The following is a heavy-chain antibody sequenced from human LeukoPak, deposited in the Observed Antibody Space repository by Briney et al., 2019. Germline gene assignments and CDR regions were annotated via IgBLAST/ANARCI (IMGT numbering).Heavy chain of an antibody. D-gene: IGHD3-10*01. CDR1: GYTFTSYA. CDR2: ISAYNGNT. CDR3: ARVLLWFGESLMNFDY. V-gene: IGHV1-18*01. J-gene: IGHJ4*02. Sequence: ASVKVSCKASGYTFTSYAMNWVRQAPGQGLEWMGWISAYNGNTNYAQKLQGRVTMTTDTSTSTAYMELRSLRSDDTAVYYCARVLLWFGESLMNFDYWGQGTLVTVSS.